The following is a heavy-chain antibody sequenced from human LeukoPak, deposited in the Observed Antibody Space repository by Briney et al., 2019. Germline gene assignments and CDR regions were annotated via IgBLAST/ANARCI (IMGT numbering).Heavy chain of an antibody. D-gene: IGHD5-18*01. CDR2: IYPGDSDT. Sequence: GESLKISCEASGYSFISYWIGWVRQMPGKGLEWMGSIYPGDSDTRYSPSFQGQVTISVDESINTAYLQWSSLKASDTAMNYCAKLGGYSQNWFDPWGQGTLVTVSS. J-gene: IGHJ5*02. CDR3: AKLGGYSQNWFDP. V-gene: IGHV5-51*01. CDR1: GYSFISYW.